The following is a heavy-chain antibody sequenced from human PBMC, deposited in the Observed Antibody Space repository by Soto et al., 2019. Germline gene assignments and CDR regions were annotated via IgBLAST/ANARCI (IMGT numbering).Heavy chain of an antibody. V-gene: IGHV1-18*04. CDR1: GYTFTTYG. CDR3: ARDGERDTGLNFYYYLHGMDA. CDR2: ISPYNGTT. Sequence: GASVKVSCKASGYTFTTYGISWVRQAPGQGLEWMGWISPYNGTTKYAEKFQGEMTMTTDTATSTAYMDLRSLRSDDTAVYYCARDGERDTGLNFYYYLHGMDAWGQGTRGTV. D-gene: IGHD1-1*01. J-gene: IGHJ6*02.